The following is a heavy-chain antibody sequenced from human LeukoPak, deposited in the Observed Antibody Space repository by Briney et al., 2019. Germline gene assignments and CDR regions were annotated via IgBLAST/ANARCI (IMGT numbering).Heavy chain of an antibody. CDR2: INHSGST. D-gene: IGHD4-17*01. J-gene: IGHJ4*02. CDR1: GGSFSGYY. CDR3: ARGFNYGDSTAGY. Sequence: PSETLSLTCAVYGGSFSGYYWSWIRQPPGKGLEWIGEINHSGSTNYNPSLKSRVTISVDTSKNQFSLKLSSVTAADTAVYYCARGFNYGDSTAGYWGQGTLVTVSS. V-gene: IGHV4-34*01.